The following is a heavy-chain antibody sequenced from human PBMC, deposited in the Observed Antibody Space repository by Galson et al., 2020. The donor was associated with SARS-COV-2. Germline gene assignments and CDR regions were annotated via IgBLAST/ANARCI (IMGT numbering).Heavy chain of an antibody. V-gene: IGHV1-69*13. D-gene: IGHD6-13*01. Sequence: SVKVSCKASGGTFITSAISWVRQAPGQGLEWMGGIIPIFGAANYAQKFQGRVTITADESTSTAYMELSKDTAVYYCARSYGWGTGAAARPYYYYHMDVWGKGTTVTVSS. CDR3: ARSYGWGTGAAARPYYYYHMDV. CDR1: GGTFITSA. J-gene: IGHJ6*03. CDR2: IIPIFGAA.